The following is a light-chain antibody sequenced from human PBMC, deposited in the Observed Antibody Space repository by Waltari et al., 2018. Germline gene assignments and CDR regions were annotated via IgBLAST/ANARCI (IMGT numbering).Light chain of an antibody. CDR1: QSVYRSY. Sequence: EIVLTPSPGPLSLSPGQRATLPCRASQSVYRSYLAWYQQKPGQAPRLLIFDASNRATGIPDRFSGSGSGTDFTLTISRLEPEDFAVYFCQQYSYSPNTFGQGTKLEI. CDR3: QQYSYSPNT. CDR2: DAS. J-gene: IGKJ2*01. V-gene: IGKV3-20*01.